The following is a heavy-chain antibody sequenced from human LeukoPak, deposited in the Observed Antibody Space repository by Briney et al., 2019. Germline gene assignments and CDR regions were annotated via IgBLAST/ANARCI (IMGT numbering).Heavy chain of an antibody. J-gene: IGHJ6*03. D-gene: IGHD2-2*01. Sequence: ASVKVSCTASGGTFSSYAISWVRQATGQGLEWMGWMNPNSGNTGYAQKFQGRVTMTRNTSISTAYMELSSLRSEDTAVYYCARGEWSCSSTSCYVPLYGKNYYYYYMDVWGKGTTVTISS. V-gene: IGHV1-8*02. CDR1: GGTFSSYA. CDR3: ARGEWSCSSTSCYVPLYGKNYYYYYMDV. CDR2: MNPNSGNT.